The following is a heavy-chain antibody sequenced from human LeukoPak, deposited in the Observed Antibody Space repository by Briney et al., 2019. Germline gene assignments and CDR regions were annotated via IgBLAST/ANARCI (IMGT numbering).Heavy chain of an antibody. V-gene: IGHV3-7*01. CDR3: ARDLGIDYDFWSGYLHRGAFDI. CDR1: GLTFSSYW. Sequence: GGSLRLSCAASGLTFSSYWMSWVRQAPGKGLEWVANIKQDGSEKYYVDSVKGRFTISRDNAKNSLYLQMNSLRAEDTAVYYCARDLGIDYDFWSGYLHRGAFDIWGQGTMVTVSS. D-gene: IGHD3-3*01. CDR2: IKQDGSEK. J-gene: IGHJ3*02.